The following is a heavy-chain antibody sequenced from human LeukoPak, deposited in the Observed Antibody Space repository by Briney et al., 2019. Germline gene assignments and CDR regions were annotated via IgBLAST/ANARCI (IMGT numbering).Heavy chain of an antibody. CDR2: IYHSGST. Sequence: PSETLSLTCAVSGGSISSGGYSWSWIRQPPEKGLEWIGYIYHSGSTYYNPSLKSRVTISVDRSKNQFSLKLSSVTAADTAVYYCARGYPDYFDYWGQGTLVTVSS. CDR1: GGSISSGGYS. J-gene: IGHJ4*02. V-gene: IGHV4-30-2*01. D-gene: IGHD3-16*02. CDR3: ARGYPDYFDY.